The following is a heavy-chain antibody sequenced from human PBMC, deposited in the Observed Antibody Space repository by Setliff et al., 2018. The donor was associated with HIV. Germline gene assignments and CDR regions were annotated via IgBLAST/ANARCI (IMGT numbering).Heavy chain of an antibody. J-gene: IGHJ4*02. D-gene: IGHD4-17*01. CDR1: GYSMTSDYQ. V-gene: IGHV4-38-2*02. CDR3: VRVDYGDYDFDY. CDR2: IYHSGTT. Sequence: SETLSLTCTVSGYSMTSDYQRGWIRQPPGKGLEWIGSIYHSGTTYYNPSLKSRVTISVDTSKNQFSLKLISVTAADTAVFYCVRVDYGDYDFDYWGQGTLVTVSS.